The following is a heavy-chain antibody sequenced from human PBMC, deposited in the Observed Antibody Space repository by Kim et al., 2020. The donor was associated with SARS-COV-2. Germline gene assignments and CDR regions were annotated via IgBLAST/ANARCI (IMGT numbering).Heavy chain of an antibody. V-gene: IGHV3-48*03. J-gene: IGHJ6*02. CDR3: ARLINNYYYGMDV. D-gene: IGHD3-10*01. CDR2: ISIGGSGM. Sequence: GGSLRLSCAASGFTLSSYETNWVRQAPGKGLEWVSYISIGGSGMYYADSVKGRFTISRDSAKNSLYLQMNSLRAEDTAVYYCARLINNYYYGMDVWGQGTTVTVSS. CDR1: GFTLSSYE.